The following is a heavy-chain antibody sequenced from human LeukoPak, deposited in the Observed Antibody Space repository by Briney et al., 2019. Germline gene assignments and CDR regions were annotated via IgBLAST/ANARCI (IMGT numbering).Heavy chain of an antibody. D-gene: IGHD6-6*01. CDR3: ARHLSSSMSD. J-gene: IGHJ4*02. Sequence: GGPLRLSCAASGFTFNSYWMSWVRQAPGKGLEWVANIKQDGSEKYYVDSVKGRFTISRDNAKNSLYLQMNSLRAEDTAVYYCARHLSSSMSDWGQGTLVTVSS. CDR2: IKQDGSEK. CDR1: GFTFNSYW. V-gene: IGHV3-7*03.